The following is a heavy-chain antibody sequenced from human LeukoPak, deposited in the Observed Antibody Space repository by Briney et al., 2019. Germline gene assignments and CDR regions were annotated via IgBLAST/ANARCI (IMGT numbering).Heavy chain of an antibody. CDR1: GGSFSGYY. Sequence: SETLSLTCAVYGGSFSGYYWSWIRQPPGKGLEWIGKINHSGSTNYNPSLKSRVTISVDTSKNQFSLKLSSVTAADTAVYYCARDPHYYDSSRHVDYWGQGTLVTVSS. V-gene: IGHV4-34*01. J-gene: IGHJ4*02. D-gene: IGHD3-22*01. CDR3: ARDPHYYDSSRHVDY. CDR2: INHSGST.